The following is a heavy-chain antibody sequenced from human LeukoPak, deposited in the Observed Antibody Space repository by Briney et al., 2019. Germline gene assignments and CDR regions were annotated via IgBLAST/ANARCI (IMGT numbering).Heavy chain of an antibody. J-gene: IGHJ4*02. CDR2: INPNSGGT. D-gene: IGHD3-9*01. CDR1: GYTITGYY. Sequence: GASVKVSCKASGYTITGYYMHWVRQAPGQGLEWMGWINPNSGGTNYAQKFQGRVTMTRDTSISTAYMELSRLRSDDMAVYYCARAYYDILTGYYTFDYWGQGTLVTVSS. CDR3: ARAYYDILTGYYTFDY. V-gene: IGHV1-2*02.